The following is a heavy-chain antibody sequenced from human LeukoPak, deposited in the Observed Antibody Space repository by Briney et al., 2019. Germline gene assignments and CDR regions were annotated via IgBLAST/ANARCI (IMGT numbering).Heavy chain of an antibody. J-gene: IGHJ4*02. CDR1: GGSISSGGHC. CDR3: TRDIIMVRGVRYFDY. V-gene: IGHV4-31*03. Sequence: SQTLSLTCTVSGGSISSGGHCCSWIRQRPGKGLEWIGHINESGSTYSNPSLKSRITSSIYTSKNQFSLKLRSVTAAVTAVYYCTRDIIMVRGVRYFDYWGQGTLVTVSS. D-gene: IGHD3-10*01. CDR2: INESGST.